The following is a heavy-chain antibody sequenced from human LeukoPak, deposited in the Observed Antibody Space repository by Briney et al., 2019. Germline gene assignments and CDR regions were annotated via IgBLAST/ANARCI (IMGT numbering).Heavy chain of an antibody. CDR3: ARTANFAAGYYIDY. CDR2: ISGSSRHK. D-gene: IGHD6-13*01. CDR1: GFTFSSYT. J-gene: IGHJ4*02. V-gene: IGHV3-21*01. Sequence: GGSQRLSCAASGFTFSSYTMNWVRQAPGKGLEWVSSISGSSRHKYYADSVRGRFTISRDNAKNSLYLQMNSLRAEDTAVYYCARTANFAAGYYIDYWGQGTLVTVSS.